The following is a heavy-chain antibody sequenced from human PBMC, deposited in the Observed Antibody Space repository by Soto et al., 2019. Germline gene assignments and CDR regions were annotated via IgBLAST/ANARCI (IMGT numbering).Heavy chain of an antibody. D-gene: IGHD6-6*01. J-gene: IGHJ6*02. CDR2: ISSSSSYI. Sequence: PGGSLRLSCAASGFTFSSYSMNWVRQAPGKGLEWVSSISSSSSYIYYADSVKGRFTISRDNAKNSLYLQMNSLRAEDTAVYYCERQIIADRHDYYGMDVWGQGTTVTVSS. CDR1: GFTFSSYS. CDR3: ERQIIADRHDYYGMDV. V-gene: IGHV3-21*01.